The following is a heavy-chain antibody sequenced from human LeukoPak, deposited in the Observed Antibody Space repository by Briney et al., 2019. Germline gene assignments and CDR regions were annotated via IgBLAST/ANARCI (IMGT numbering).Heavy chain of an antibody. J-gene: IGHJ6*03. Sequence: PSETLSLTCTVSGGSISSSSYYWGWIRQPPGKGLECIGSIYYSGSTYYNPSLKSRVTISVDTSKNQFSLKLSSVTAADTAVYYCARVYYYDSSGYSAYYYYMDVWGKGTTVTVSS. V-gene: IGHV4-39*01. CDR2: IYYSGST. CDR1: GGSISSSSYY. CDR3: ARVYYYDSSGYSAYYYYMDV. D-gene: IGHD3-22*01.